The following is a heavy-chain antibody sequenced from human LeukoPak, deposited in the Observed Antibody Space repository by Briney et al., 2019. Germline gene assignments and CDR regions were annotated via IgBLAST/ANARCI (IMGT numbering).Heavy chain of an antibody. D-gene: IGHD1-1*01. CDR1: GFTFDDCA. CDR3: AVMNEAVDY. J-gene: IGHJ4*02. Sequence: GGSLRLSCAASGFTFDDCAMHWVRQAPGKGLEWVSGISWNSGSIGYADSVKGRFTISRDNAKNSLYLQMNSLRAEDTALYYCAVMNEAVDYWGQGTLVTVSS. V-gene: IGHV3-9*01. CDR2: ISWNSGSI.